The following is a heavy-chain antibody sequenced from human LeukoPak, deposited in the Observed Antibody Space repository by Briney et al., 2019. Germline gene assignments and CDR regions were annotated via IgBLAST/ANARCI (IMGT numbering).Heavy chain of an antibody. CDR2: VSSSSSYI. D-gene: IGHD1-1*01. CDR1: GFTFSAYT. CDR3: ATWNWNEYYFDY. J-gene: IGHJ4*02. V-gene: IGHV3-21*04. Sequence: GGSLRLSSAASGFTFSAYTMTWVRQAPGKGLEWVSSVSSSSSYIHYADSVKGRFTISRDNAKNSLYLQMNSLRAEDTAVYYCATWNWNEYYFDYWGQGTLVTVSS.